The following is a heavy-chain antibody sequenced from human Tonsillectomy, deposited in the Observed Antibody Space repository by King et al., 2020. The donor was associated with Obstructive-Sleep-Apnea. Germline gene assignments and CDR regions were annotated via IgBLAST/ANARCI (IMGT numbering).Heavy chain of an antibody. Sequence: VQLVESGGGVVQPGGSLRRSCAASGFTFSNFAMHWVRQAPGKGLEWVAVISHDETRKYYADSVKGRFTISRDSSKNTLFLQMNSLKPEDTALYYCAKDHGYRGAQYYFDYWVQGTLVTVSS. V-gene: IGHV3-30*18. J-gene: IGHJ4*02. CDR1: GFTFSNFA. D-gene: IGHD6-25*01. CDR2: ISHDETRK. CDR3: AKDHGYRGAQYYFDY.